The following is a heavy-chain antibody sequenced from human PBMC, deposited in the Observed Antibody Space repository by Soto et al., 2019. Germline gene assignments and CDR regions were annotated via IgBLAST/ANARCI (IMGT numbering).Heavy chain of an antibody. Sequence: GVSVKVSWKAFGGTFSYSGISWVRQAPGQGLEWMGGIIPIFDTTNYAEGLQGRITVVADEWRNGVYMELSNLRSAATGVYYCARAPILVTVTLRENYFNSWGQGTLVTDSS. D-gene: IGHD4-4*01. CDR2: IIPIFDTT. J-gene: IGHJ4*02. V-gene: IGHV1-69*13. CDR1: GGTFSYSG. CDR3: ARAPILVTVTLRENYFNS.